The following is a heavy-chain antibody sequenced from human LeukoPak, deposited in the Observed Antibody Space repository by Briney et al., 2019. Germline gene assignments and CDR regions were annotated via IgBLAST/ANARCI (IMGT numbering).Heavy chain of an antibody. CDR2: ISGSGGST. J-gene: IGHJ3*02. CDR3: AKVRIAVAAIPADAFDI. V-gene: IGHV3-23*01. CDR1: GFTFSSYA. Sequence: GGSLRLSCAASGFTFSSYAMSWVRQAPGKGLEWVSAISGSGGSTYYEDSVKGRFTISRDNSKNTLYLQMNSLRAEDTAVYYCAKVRIAVAAIPADAFDIWGQGTMVTVSS. D-gene: IGHD6-19*01.